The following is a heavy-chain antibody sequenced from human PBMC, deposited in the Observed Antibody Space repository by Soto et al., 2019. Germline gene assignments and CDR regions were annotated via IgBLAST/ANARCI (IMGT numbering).Heavy chain of an antibody. CDR3: ARVWITVFGVAVMDY. CDR1: GGTFSSYT. CDR2: IIPIRGIA. Sequence: SVKVSCKASGGTFSSYTISWVRQAPGQGLEWMGRIIPIRGIANYAQKFQGRVTISADKSTSTAYMELSSLRSEATAVYYCARVWITVFGVAVMDYFCLRTPVTVSA. D-gene: IGHD3-3*01. J-gene: IGHJ4*02. V-gene: IGHV1-69*02.